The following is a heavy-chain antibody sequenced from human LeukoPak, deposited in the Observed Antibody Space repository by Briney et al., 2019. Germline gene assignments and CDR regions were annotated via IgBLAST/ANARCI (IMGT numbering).Heavy chain of an antibody. D-gene: IGHD5-18*01. CDR1: GFTFSSYT. V-gene: IGHV3-21*01. CDR3: ARGLGWIHS. J-gene: IGHJ5*02. CDR2: VSSSSNFI. Sequence: GGSLRLSCAASGFTFSSYTMNWVRQAPGKGLEWVSSVSSSSNFIHYADSLKGRFTISRDNAKNSLYLQMNSLRAEDTAVYYCARGLGWIHSWGQGTLVTVSS.